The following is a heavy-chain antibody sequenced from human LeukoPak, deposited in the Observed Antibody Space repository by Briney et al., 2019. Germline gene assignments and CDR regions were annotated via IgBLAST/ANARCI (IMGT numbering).Heavy chain of an antibody. J-gene: IGHJ3*02. CDR1: GYTFTGYY. V-gene: IGHV1-2*02. D-gene: IGHD5-24*01. CDR2: IDPNSGGT. CDR3: ARDVEIGAFDI. Sequence: ASVKVSCKASGYTFTGYYLHWVRQAPGQELEWMGWIDPNSGGTNYAQKFQGRVTMTRDTSISTAYMELSRLRSDDTAVYYCARDVEIGAFDIWGQGTMVTVSS.